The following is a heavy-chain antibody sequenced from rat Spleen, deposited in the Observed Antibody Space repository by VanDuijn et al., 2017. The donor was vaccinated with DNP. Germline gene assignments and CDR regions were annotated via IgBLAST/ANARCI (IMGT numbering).Heavy chain of an antibody. V-gene: IGHV5-19*01. Sequence: EVQLVESGGGLVQPGRSLKLSCAASGFTLSDYGMHWIRQAPTKGLEWVASISPSGGSTYYRDSVKGRFTISRDNAKSTLYLQMDSLGSEDTATYYCETRLPPPNDYARDAWGQGTSVTVSS. D-gene: IGHD3-4*01. J-gene: IGHJ4*01. CDR2: ISPSGGST. CDR3: ETRLPPPNDYARDA. CDR1: GFTLSDYG.